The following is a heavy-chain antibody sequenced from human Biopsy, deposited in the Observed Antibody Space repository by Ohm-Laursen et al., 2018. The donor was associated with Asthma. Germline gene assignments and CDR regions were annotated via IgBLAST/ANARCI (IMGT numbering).Heavy chain of an antibody. J-gene: IGHJ1*01. V-gene: IGHV3-7*01. D-gene: IGHD3-3*02. CDR1: GFTFGDYW. Sequence: LRLSCAASGFTFGDYWMSWVRQVPGKGLEWVANIKHDGTEKNHVDSLKGRFTISRDNAKNSLYLQMNSLRAEDMAVYYCARTFHFWSPYHAEHYQLWGQGTPVTVPS. CDR3: ARTFHFWSPYHAEHYQL. CDR2: IKHDGTEK.